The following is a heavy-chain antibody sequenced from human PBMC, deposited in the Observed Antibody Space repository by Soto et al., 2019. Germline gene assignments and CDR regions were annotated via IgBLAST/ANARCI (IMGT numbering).Heavy chain of an antibody. J-gene: IGHJ6*03. CDR3: TRHVDFSGSSCSAGYYYYMNG. CDR1: GFTFSDSA. D-gene: IGHD2-15*01. CDR2: IRSKPNTDAT. V-gene: IGHV3-73*01. Sequence: EVQLVESGGGLVQPGGSLKLSCAASGFTFSDSAMHWVRQASGKGLEWVGRIRSKPNTDATAYAASVKGSVTISRDDSKNTTYLQMNSLKTDDTAVYYCTRHVDFSGSSCSAGYYYYMNGWGKGTTVTVSS.